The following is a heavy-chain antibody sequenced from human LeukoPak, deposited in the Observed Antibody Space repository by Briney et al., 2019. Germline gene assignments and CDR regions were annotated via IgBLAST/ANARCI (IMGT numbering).Heavy chain of an antibody. CDR2: ISGRSTYI. Sequence: GGSLRLSCAASGFTFNDYSMNWVRQAPGKWLEWVSSISGRSTYIYYADSMKGRFTISRDNAKNSLYLQMSSLRAEDTAVYYCAREAYCSGGSCLPLDVWGQGTTVTVSS. CDR3: AREAYCSGGSCLPLDV. D-gene: IGHD2-15*01. J-gene: IGHJ6*02. CDR1: GFTFNDYS. V-gene: IGHV3-21*01.